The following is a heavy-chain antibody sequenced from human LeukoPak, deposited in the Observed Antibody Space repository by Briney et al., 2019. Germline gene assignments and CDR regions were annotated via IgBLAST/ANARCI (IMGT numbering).Heavy chain of an antibody. Sequence: GGSLRLSCAASGFTFSSYAMSWVRQAPGKGLEWVSAISGSGGSTYYADSVKGRFTISRDNSKNTLYLQMNSLRAEDTAVYYCARVRRRSRYSYGYFSLRGSGAFDIWGQGTMVTVSS. CDR1: GFTFSSYA. J-gene: IGHJ3*02. V-gene: IGHV3-23*01. CDR2: ISGSGGST. CDR3: ARVRRRSRYSYGYFSLRGSGAFDI. D-gene: IGHD5-18*01.